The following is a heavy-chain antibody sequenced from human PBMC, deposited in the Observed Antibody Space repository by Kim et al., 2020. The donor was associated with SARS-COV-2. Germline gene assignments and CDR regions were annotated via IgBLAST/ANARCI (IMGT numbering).Heavy chain of an antibody. V-gene: IGHV4-34*01. CDR2: INHSGST. J-gene: IGHJ4*02. CDR3: VRGPELSLDY. Sequence: SETLSLTCAVYGGSFSGYYWSWIRQPPGKGLEWIGEINHSGSTNYNPSLKSRVTISVDTSKNQFSLKLSSVTAADTAVYYCVRGPELSLDYWGQGTLVTVSS. D-gene: IGHD3-16*02. CDR1: GGSFSGYY.